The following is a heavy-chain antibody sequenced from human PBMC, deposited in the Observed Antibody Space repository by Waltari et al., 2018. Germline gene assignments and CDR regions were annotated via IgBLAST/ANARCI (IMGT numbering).Heavy chain of an antibody. CDR1: GYSFTSYW. CDR3: ARDGVAELVYDY. CDR2: IDPSDSYT. V-gene: IGHV5-10-1*03. D-gene: IGHD6-6*01. J-gene: IGHJ4*02. Sequence: EVQLVQSGAEVKKPGESLRISCKGSGYSFTSYWISWVRKMPGKGLGWMGVIDPSDSYTNYSPSVQGHVTISADKSISTAYLQWSSLKASDTAMYYCARDGVAELVYDYWGQGTLVTVSS.